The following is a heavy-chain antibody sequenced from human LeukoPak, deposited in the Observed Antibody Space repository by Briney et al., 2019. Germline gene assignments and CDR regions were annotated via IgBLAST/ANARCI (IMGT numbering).Heavy chain of an antibody. D-gene: IGHD6-13*01. CDR3: ARQQLDHAFDI. CDR2: INHSGST. J-gene: IGHJ3*02. Sequence: SETLSLTCAVYGGSFSGYYWSWIRQPPGKGLEWIGEINHSGSTNYNPSLKSRVTISVDTSKNQFSLKLSSVTAADTAVYYCARQQLDHAFDIWGQGTMVTVSS. V-gene: IGHV4-34*01. CDR1: GGSFSGYY.